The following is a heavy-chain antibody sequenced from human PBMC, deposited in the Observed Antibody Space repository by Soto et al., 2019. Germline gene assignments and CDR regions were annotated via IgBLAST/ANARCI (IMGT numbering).Heavy chain of an antibody. CDR1: GFTFSSYA. Sequence: QVQLVESGGGVVQPGRSLRLSCAASGFTFSSYAMHWVRQAPGKGLEWVAVISYDGSNKYYADSVKGRFTISRDNSKNTLYLQMNSLRAEDTAVYYCARDSTAYYYDSSGSNYFDYWGQGTLVTVSS. J-gene: IGHJ4*02. CDR3: ARDSTAYYYDSSGSNYFDY. V-gene: IGHV3-30-3*01. D-gene: IGHD3-22*01. CDR2: ISYDGSNK.